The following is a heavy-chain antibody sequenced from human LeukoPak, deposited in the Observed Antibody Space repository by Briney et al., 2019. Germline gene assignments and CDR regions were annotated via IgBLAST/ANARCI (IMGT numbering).Heavy chain of an antibody. CDR2: ISGYNGNT. V-gene: IGHV1-18*01. CDR3: ARSGRGTYYYFDL. CDR1: TYTFTRYG. Sequence: ASVKVSCKASTYTFTRYGISWVRQAPGQGLEWMGWISGYNGNTNYAQKFLGRVSMTADTATSTAYMELRSLTSDDTAMYYCARSGRGTYYYFDLWGQGTLSPSPQ. J-gene: IGHJ4*02. D-gene: IGHD5-12*01.